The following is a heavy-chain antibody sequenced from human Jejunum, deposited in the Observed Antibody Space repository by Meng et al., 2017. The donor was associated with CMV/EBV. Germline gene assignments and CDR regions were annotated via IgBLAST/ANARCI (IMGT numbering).Heavy chain of an antibody. Sequence: SKVRRSGGRKAPGKELEWVGRSRSKTDGGTIEYATTVKGRFTISRDDAENTLYLQINSLKTEDTATYYCATDRTTAPFWNAFDIWGLGTVVTVSS. D-gene: IGHD3-3*01. CDR3: ATDRTTAPFWNAFDI. J-gene: IGHJ3*02. V-gene: IGHV3-15*01. CDR1: SKVR. CDR2: SRSKTDGGTI.